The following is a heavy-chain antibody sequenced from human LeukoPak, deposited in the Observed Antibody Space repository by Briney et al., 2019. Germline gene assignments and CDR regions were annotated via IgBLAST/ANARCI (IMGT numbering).Heavy chain of an antibody. CDR3: ARSGATHSSSWYDAPPDY. Sequence: GESLKISCKASGYRFTTDYIGWVRQMPGKGLEWMGIINPGDSDTRYSPSFQGQVTISADKSISTAYLQWSSLKASDTVMYYCARSGATHSSSWYDAPPDYWGQGTLVTVSS. J-gene: IGHJ4*02. CDR2: INPGDSDT. V-gene: IGHV5-51*01. D-gene: IGHD6-13*01. CDR1: GYRFTTDY.